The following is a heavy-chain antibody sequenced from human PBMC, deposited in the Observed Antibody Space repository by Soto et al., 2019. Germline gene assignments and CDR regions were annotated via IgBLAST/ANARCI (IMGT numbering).Heavy chain of an antibody. CDR3: ANRDRSWQFDF. CDR2: IYWDGDK. Sequence: QITLKESGPTLVKPTQTLTLTCAFSGFSLSTSGVGVGWIRQPPGKALEWLALIYWDGDKRYSPSLKSRLTITKATSKNQVVLTMTNMDPVDTGTYYCANRDRSWQFDFWGQGTLVTVSS. V-gene: IGHV2-5*02. D-gene: IGHD6-13*01. CDR1: GFSLSTSGVG. J-gene: IGHJ4*02.